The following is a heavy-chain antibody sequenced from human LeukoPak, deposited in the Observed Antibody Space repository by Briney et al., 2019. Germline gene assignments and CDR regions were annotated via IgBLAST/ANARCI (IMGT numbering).Heavy chain of an antibody. CDR1: GFTFSKYD. D-gene: IGHD4-17*01. Sequence: GGSLRLSCAASGFTFSKYDMYWIRQAPGKGLECVSVISRDGTTYYADSVKGRFTISSDNSQNTLSLQMNSLKAEDTAVYYCSKKGQNDDYGKPDWGQGTLVTVSS. CDR3: SKKGQNDDYGKPD. J-gene: IGHJ4*02. V-gene: IGHV3-23*01. CDR2: ISRDGTT.